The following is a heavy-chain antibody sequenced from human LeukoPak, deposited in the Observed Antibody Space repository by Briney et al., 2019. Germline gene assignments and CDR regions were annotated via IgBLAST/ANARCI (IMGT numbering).Heavy chain of an antibody. V-gene: IGHV3-30*04. J-gene: IGHJ4*02. D-gene: IGHD2-2*02. CDR2: ISYVGRNK. Sequence: GGSLRLSCAASGFTFSSYAMSWVRQAPGKGLEWVAVISYVGRNKYYADSVKGRFTISRDNSKNTLYLQMNSLRAEDTAVYYCARERYCSSTSCYTGEGYFDYWGQGTLVTVSS. CDR3: ARERYCSSTSCYTGEGYFDY. CDR1: GFTFSSYA.